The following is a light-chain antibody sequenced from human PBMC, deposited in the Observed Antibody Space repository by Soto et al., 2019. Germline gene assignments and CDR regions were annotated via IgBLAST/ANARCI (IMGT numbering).Light chain of an antibody. J-gene: IGLJ2*01. Sequence: QSALTQPASVSGSPGQSITISCTGTSSDVGFYNYVSWYQQHPAKAPKLMIYDVSNRPSGVSNRFSGSKSGNTASLTISGLQAEDEADYYCNSYTSSSTVVFGGGTQLTVL. CDR1: SSDVGFYNY. CDR3: NSYTSSSTVV. V-gene: IGLV2-14*03. CDR2: DVS.